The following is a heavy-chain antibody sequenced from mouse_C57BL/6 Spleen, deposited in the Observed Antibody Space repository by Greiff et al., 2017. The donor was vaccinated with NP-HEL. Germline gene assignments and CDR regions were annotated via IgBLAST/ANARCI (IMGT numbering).Heavy chain of an antibody. J-gene: IGHJ4*01. V-gene: IGHV5-9-1*02. Sequence: EVKLMESGEGLVKPGGSLKLSCAASGFTFSSYAMSWVRQTPEKRLEWVAYISSGGDYIYYADTVKGRFTISRDNARNTLYLQMSSLKSEDTAMYYCTRGDWVYAMDYWGQGTSVTVSS. D-gene: IGHD4-1*01. CDR2: ISSGGDYI. CDR1: GFTFSSYA. CDR3: TRGDWVYAMDY.